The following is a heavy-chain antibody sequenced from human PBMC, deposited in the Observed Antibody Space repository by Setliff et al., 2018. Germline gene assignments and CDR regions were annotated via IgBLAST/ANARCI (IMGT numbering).Heavy chain of an antibody. CDR3: ARAPSVELVTIRTNSWFTY. CDR2: ISVYNGDT. V-gene: IGHV1-18*01. D-gene: IGHD5-18*01. Sequence: ASVKVSCKAYGYTFSRNYITWVRQAPGQGLEWVGWISVYNGDTNYAQKFQGRVTLTTDTSTSTAYMELRSLTSDDPAFYYCARAPSVELVTIRTNSWFTYWGQGTLVTVSS. CDR1: GYTFSRNY. J-gene: IGHJ4*02.